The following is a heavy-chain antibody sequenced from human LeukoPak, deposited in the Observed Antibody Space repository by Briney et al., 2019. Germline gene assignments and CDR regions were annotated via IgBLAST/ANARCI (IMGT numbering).Heavy chain of an antibody. CDR1: GFIFSNDA. J-gene: IGHJ4*02. CDR3: ARDPAGSGFAFDS. Sequence: GGSLGLSCAASGFIFSNDAMHWVRQAPGKGLEWVAFIWSDGSNKYYADSVKGRFTISRDNSEDTLYLQMNSLRVEDTAVYYCARDPAGSGFAFDSWGQGALVTVSS. V-gene: IGHV3-33*01. CDR2: IWSDGSNK. D-gene: IGHD1-1*01.